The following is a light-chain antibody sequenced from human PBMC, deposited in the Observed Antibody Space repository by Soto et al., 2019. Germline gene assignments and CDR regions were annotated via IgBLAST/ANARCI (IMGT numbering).Light chain of an antibody. CDR3: QQYNSYSCT. Sequence: DIQMTQSPSTLSASVGDRVTITCRASQSISSWLAWYQQKPGKAPKLLIYNASRLESGVPSRFSGSGSGTEFTLTISSLQPDDFATYYCQQYNSYSCTFGQGTKVEIK. CDR2: NAS. V-gene: IGKV1-5*01. J-gene: IGKJ1*01. CDR1: QSISSW.